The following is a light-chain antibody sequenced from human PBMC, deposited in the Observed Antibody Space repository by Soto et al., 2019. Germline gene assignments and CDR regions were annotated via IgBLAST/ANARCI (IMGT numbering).Light chain of an antibody. Sequence: EIVMTQSPATLSVSPGERATLSCRASQSVSSNLAWYQQKPGQAPRLLIYGASTRATGIPARFSGRGSGTEFTLTVSSLQSEDFAVYYCQRYNNWPQTFGQGAEVGIK. CDR3: QRYNNWPQT. CDR1: QSVSSN. V-gene: IGKV3-15*01. CDR2: GAS. J-gene: IGKJ1*01.